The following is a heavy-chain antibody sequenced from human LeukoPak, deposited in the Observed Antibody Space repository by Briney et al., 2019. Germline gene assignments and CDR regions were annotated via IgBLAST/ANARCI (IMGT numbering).Heavy chain of an antibody. D-gene: IGHD2-21*02. Sequence: ASVTVSCKASGYTISSFGISWVRQAPGQGLEWMGWISAYNGDTDYAQKFQDRVTMTTDTSTNTAYIELRSLRSDDTAVYYCARRGVTPFWGFDPWGQGTLVTVSS. CDR3: ARRGVTPFWGFDP. CDR2: ISAYNGDT. J-gene: IGHJ5*02. CDR1: GYTISSFG. V-gene: IGHV1-18*01.